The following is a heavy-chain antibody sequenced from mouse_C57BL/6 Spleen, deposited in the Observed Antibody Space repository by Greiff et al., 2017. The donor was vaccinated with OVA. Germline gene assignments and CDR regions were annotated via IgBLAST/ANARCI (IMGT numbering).Heavy chain of an antibody. CDR1: GYTFTSYW. V-gene: IGHV1-53*01. Sequence: QVQLKESGTELVKPGASVKLSCKASGYTFTSYWMHWVKQRPGQGLEWIGNINPSNGGTNYNEKFKSKATLTVDKSSSTAYMQLSSLTSEDSAVYYCARDWDYGSSPFAYWGQGTLVTVSA. D-gene: IGHD1-1*01. CDR2: INPSNGGT. CDR3: ARDWDYGSSPFAY. J-gene: IGHJ3*01.